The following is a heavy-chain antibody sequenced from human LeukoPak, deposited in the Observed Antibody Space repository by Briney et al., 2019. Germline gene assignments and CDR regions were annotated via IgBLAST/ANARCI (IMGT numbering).Heavy chain of an antibody. CDR2: IIPIFGTA. V-gene: IGHV1-69*13. CDR1: GGTFSSYA. CDR3: AKVDSSGYGSFDY. J-gene: IGHJ4*02. D-gene: IGHD3-22*01. Sequence: ASVKVSCKASGGTFSSYAISWVRQAPGQGLEWMGGIIPIFGTANYAQKFQGRVTITADESTSTAYMELSSLRAEDTAVYYCAKVDSSGYGSFDYWGQGTLVTVSS.